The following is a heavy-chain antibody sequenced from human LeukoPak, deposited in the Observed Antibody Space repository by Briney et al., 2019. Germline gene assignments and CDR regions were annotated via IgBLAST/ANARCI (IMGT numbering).Heavy chain of an antibody. Sequence: GGSLRLSCAASGFTFSSYSMNWVRQAPGKGLEWGSYISGSSSTIYYADSVKGRFTISRDNGKNTLYLQMNSLRAEDTAVYYCARATHCSSTSCSGYYYYGMDVWGQGTTVTVSS. CDR3: ARATHCSSTSCSGYYYYGMDV. CDR2: ISGSSSTI. V-gene: IGHV3-48*01. D-gene: IGHD2-2*01. CDR1: GFTFSSYS. J-gene: IGHJ6*02.